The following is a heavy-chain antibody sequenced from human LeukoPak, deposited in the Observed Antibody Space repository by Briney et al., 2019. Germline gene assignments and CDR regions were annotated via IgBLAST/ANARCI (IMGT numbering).Heavy chain of an antibody. Sequence: ASVKVSCKASGYIFTTYAIHWVRQAPGQRLEWMGWINTGAGNTKYSQKFQDRITITRDRSASTAYMELSSLRSEDTAVYYCAGPRGLGSGWPIDCWGQGTLVTVSS. J-gene: IGHJ4*02. CDR3: AGPRGLGSGWPIDC. CDR1: GYIFTTYA. V-gene: IGHV1-3*04. D-gene: IGHD6-19*01. CDR2: INTGAGNT.